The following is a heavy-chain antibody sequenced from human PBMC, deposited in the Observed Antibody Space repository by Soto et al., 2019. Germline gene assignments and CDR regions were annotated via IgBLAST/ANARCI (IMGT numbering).Heavy chain of an antibody. Sequence: GGSLRLSCAASGFTFSSYAMSWVRQAPGKGLEWVSAISGSGGSTYYADSVKGRFTISRDNSKNTLYLQMNSLRAEDTAVYYCAKGITMIVVVIPWFDPWGQGTLVTVSS. V-gene: IGHV3-23*01. CDR2: ISGSGGST. D-gene: IGHD3-22*01. J-gene: IGHJ5*02. CDR3: AKGITMIVVVIPWFDP. CDR1: GFTFSSYA.